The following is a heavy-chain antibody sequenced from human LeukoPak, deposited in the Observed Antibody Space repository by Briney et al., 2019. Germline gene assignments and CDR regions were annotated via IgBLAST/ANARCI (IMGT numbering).Heavy chain of an antibody. D-gene: IGHD2-15*01. CDR1: GGSISGYY. V-gene: IGHV4-59*08. CDR2: VYYSGST. CDR3: ARYFCSGGRCSHFDY. Sequence: SETLSLTCTVSGGSISGYYWTWIRQPPGKELEWMGYVYYSGSTSYNPSLKSRVTMSVDTSKNQFSLKLSSVTAADTAVYYCARYFCSGGRCSHFDYWGQGTLVTVSS. J-gene: IGHJ4*02.